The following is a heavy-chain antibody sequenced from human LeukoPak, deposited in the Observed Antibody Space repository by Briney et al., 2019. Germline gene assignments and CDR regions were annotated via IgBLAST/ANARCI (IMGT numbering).Heavy chain of an antibody. CDR3: AKNLEGWELPNFFFDY. Sequence: SGGSLRLSCAASGFTFSSYAMSWVRQAPGKGLEWVSAISGSGGSTYYADSVKGRFTISRDNSKNTLYLQMNSLRAEDTAVYYCAKNLEGWELPNFFFDYWGQGTLVTVSS. CDR2: ISGSGGST. V-gene: IGHV3-23*01. CDR1: GFTFSSYA. J-gene: IGHJ4*02. D-gene: IGHD1-26*01.